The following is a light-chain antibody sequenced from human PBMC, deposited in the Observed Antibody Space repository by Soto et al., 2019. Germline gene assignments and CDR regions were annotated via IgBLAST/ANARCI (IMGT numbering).Light chain of an antibody. Sequence: DIQRPQSPASLFASVGDRFTITCHSTQDINIYLNWYQQKPGKAPNLLIYDASNLEIGVPSRFSGSGSGTHFTFTISSLQTEDIGTYYCQQYDILPITFGRGTRLEIK. CDR1: QDINIY. CDR3: QQYDILPIT. J-gene: IGKJ5*01. CDR2: DAS. V-gene: IGKV1-33*01.